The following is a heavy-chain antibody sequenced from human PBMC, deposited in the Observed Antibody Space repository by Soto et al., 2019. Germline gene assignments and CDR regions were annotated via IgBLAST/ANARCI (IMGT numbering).Heavy chain of an antibody. D-gene: IGHD3-10*01. CDR2: IYYSGST. V-gene: IGHV4-31*03. Sequence: QVQLQESGPGLVKPSQTLSLTCTVSGASISSGGYYWSGIRQHPGKGLEWIGYIYYSGSTYYNPSLKSRFTISVDTSTNQCSLKLNYLTAADTAVYYCAGVRGVNWFDPWGQGTLVTVAS. CDR1: GASISSGGYY. J-gene: IGHJ5*02. CDR3: AGVRGVNWFDP.